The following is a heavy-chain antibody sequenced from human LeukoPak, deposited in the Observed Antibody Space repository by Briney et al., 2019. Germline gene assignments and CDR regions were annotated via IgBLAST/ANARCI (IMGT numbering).Heavy chain of an antibody. Sequence: PSETLSLTCTVSGGSISSYYWSWIRQPPGKGLEWIGYIYYSGSTNYNPSLKSRVTISVDTSKNQFSLKLSSVTAADTAVYYCAISMVRGVNYYGMDVWGQGTTVTVSS. CDR1: GGSISSYY. CDR3: AISMVRGVNYYGMDV. V-gene: IGHV4-59*01. CDR2: IYYSGST. D-gene: IGHD3-10*01. J-gene: IGHJ6*02.